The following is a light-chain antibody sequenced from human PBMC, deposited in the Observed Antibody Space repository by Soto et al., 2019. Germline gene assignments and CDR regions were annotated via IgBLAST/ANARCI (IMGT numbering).Light chain of an antibody. CDR3: SSYAGSSNV. Sequence: QSVLTQPPSMSGAPGQRVTMSCTGSSSNLGAGYDVHWYQRLPGAAPKLLIYDNTHRPSGVPNRFSGSKSGTSASLTVSGLQAEDEADYYCSSYAGSSNVFGTGTKLTVL. CDR2: DNT. CDR1: SSNLGAGYD. V-gene: IGLV1-40*01. J-gene: IGLJ1*01.